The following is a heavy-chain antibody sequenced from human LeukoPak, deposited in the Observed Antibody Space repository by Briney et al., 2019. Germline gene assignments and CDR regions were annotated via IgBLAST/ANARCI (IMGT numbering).Heavy chain of an antibody. D-gene: IGHD6-13*01. V-gene: IGHV3-15*01. CDR1: GFTFSNAW. CDR2: IKSKTDGGTT. J-gene: IGHJ3*02. CDR3: TTRASYSSSWFDAFDI. Sequence: PGGSLRLSCAAPGFTFSNAWMSWVRQAPGKGLEWVGRIKSKTDGGTTDYAAPVKGRFTISRDDSKNTLYLQMNSLKTEDTAVYYCTTRASYSSSWFDAFDIWGQGTMVTVSS.